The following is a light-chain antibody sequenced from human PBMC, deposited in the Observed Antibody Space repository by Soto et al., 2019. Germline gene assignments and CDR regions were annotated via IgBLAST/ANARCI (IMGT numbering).Light chain of an antibody. Sequence: ELVLTQSPVALSLSSGERATLSCRASQSVSSTLLTWYQQKPGQAPRLLIYGVSSRATGIPDRFSGSGSGTDFTLIISSLEPEDFAVYYCQQRSNWPTFGQGTKLEIK. CDR1: QSVSSTL. V-gene: IGKV3D-20*02. CDR3: QQRSNWPT. J-gene: IGKJ2*01. CDR2: GVS.